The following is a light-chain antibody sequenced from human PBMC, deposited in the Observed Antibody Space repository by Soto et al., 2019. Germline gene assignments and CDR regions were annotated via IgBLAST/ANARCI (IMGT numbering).Light chain of an antibody. CDR2: EGT. V-gene: IGLV2-23*01. CDR1: TSDVGGYNY. J-gene: IGLJ1*01. CDR3: CSYAGSGTYV. Sequence: VLTHPASVSGSLGQSITISCTGTTSDVGGYNYVSWYQQHPGKAPKLMIYEGTKGPSGVSNRFSGSKSGNTASLTISGLQAEDEADYYCCSYAGSGTYVFGGGTKVTVL.